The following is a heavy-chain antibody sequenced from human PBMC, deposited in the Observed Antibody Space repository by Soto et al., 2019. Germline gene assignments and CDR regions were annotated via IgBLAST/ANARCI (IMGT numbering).Heavy chain of an antibody. V-gene: IGHV1-69*13. CDR2: IIPIFGTA. Sequence: SVKVSCKASGGTFSSYAISWVRQAPGQGLEWMGGIIPIFGTANYAQKFQGRVTITADESTSTAYMELSSLRSEDTAVFYFARAMVHIEPGYYYYGMDVWGQGTTVTVSS. CDR3: ARAMVHIEPGYYYYGMDV. CDR1: GGTFSSYA. J-gene: IGHJ6*02. D-gene: IGHD3-10*01.